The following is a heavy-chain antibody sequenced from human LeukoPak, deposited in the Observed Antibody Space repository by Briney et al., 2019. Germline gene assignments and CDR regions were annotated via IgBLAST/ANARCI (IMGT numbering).Heavy chain of an antibody. Sequence: GGSLRLSCAASGFTFSNYAMTWVRQAPGKGLVWVSGISRDGTSTNYADAVKGRFTISRDNAKNTLYLQMNSLRVEDTAVYSCARGWYGPDSCGQGTLVTVSS. D-gene: IGHD2-15*01. CDR1: GFTFSNYA. V-gene: IGHV3-74*01. CDR2: ISRDGTST. CDR3: ARGWYGPDS. J-gene: IGHJ5*01.